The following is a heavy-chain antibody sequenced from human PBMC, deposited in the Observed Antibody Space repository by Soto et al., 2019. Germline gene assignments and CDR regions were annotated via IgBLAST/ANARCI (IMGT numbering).Heavy chain of an antibody. V-gene: IGHV1-69*13. CDR1: GGTFSSYA. D-gene: IGHD2-2*01. CDR3: ARGYCSSTSCQYYFDF. J-gene: IGHJ4*02. CDR2: IIPIFGTA. Sequence: ASVKVSCKASGGTFSSYAISWVRQAPGQGLEWMGGIIPIFGTANYAQKFQGRVTITADESTSTAYMELTSLGSEDTAVYHCARGYCSSTSCQYYFDFWGQGTLVTVSS.